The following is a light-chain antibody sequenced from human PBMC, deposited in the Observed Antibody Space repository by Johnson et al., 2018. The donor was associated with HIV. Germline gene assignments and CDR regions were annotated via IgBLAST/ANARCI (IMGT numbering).Light chain of an antibody. J-gene: IGLJ1*01. CDR1: SSNIGNNY. CDR2: DNN. V-gene: IGLV1-51*01. CDR3: GTWDSSLSGV. Sequence: QSVLTQPPSVPAAPGQKVTISCSGSSSNIGNNYVSWYQQLPGTAPKLLIYDNNKRPSGIPDRFSGSKSGTSATLGITGLQTGDEADYYCGTWDSSLSGVFGTGTKVTGL.